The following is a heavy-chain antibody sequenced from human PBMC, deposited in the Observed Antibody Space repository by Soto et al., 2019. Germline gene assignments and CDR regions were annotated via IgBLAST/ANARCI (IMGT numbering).Heavy chain of an antibody. Sequence: QVQLVESGGGVVQPGRSLRLSCAASGFTFSSYAMHWVRQAPGKGLEWVAVISYDGSNKYYADSVKGRFTIPRDNSKNTLYLQMNILRAEDTAVYYCARDPSVTAMVGNWYFDLWGRGTLVTVSS. V-gene: IGHV3-30-3*01. CDR3: ARDPSVTAMVGNWYFDL. J-gene: IGHJ2*01. CDR2: ISYDGSNK. D-gene: IGHD5-18*01. CDR1: GFTFSSYA.